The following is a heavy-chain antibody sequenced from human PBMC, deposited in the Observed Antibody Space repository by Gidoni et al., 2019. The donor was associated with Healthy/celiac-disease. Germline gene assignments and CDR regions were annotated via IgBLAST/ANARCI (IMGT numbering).Heavy chain of an antibody. V-gene: IGHV1-8*01. CDR2: MNPHSGTT. CDR3: ARGRLCSSWYDTSDY. D-gene: IGHD6-13*01. Sequence: QVQLVQSGAEVKKPGASVKVSCTASGYTFTSYDFNWVRQATGQGLEWLGWMNPHSGTTGYAQKFQGRVTMTRNTSISTAYMELSSLRSEDTAVYYCARGRLCSSWYDTSDYWGQGTLVTVSS. CDR1: GYTFTSYD. J-gene: IGHJ4*02.